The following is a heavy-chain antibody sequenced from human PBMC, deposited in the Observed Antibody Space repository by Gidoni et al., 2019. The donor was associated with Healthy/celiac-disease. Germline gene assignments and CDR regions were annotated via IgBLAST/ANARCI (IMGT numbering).Heavy chain of an antibody. CDR1: RFTFSSYS. CDR3: ARRIAAAFDI. J-gene: IGHJ3*02. V-gene: IGHV3-21*01. D-gene: IGHD6-13*01. CDR2: ISSSSSYI. Sequence: EVQLVESGGVLVKPGGSVRLSCAASRFTFSSYSMNWVRQAPGKGLEWVSSISSSSSYIYYAGSVKGRFTISRDNAKNSLYLQMNSLRAEDTAVYYCARRIAAAFDIWGQGTMVTVSS.